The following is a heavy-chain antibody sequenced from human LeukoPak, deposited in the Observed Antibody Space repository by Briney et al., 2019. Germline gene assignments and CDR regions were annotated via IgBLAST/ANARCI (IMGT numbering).Heavy chain of an antibody. CDR2: ISSSSSYI. CDR1: GFTFSTYS. Sequence: KPGGSLRLSCAASGFTFSTYSMNWVRQAPGKGLEWVSSISSSSSYIYYADSVKGRFTISRDNAKNSLYLQMNSLRAEGTAVYYCARDSGLYCSSVSCHIDAFDIWGQGTMVTVSS. CDR3: ARDSGLYCSSVSCHIDAFDI. J-gene: IGHJ3*02. V-gene: IGHV3-21*01. D-gene: IGHD2-2*01.